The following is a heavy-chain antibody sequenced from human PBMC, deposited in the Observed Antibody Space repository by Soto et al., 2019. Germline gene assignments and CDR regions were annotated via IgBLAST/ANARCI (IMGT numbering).Heavy chain of an antibody. CDR2: STYTGVT. CDR3: ATDSGGPPLNRFDS. J-gene: IGHJ5*01. V-gene: IGHV4-31*03. D-gene: IGHD3-16*01. Sequence: SETLSLTYPVSGGSLREFGHFWTWIRQRPGRGLEWIGYSTYTGVTYYSPSLQSRISISVDTSKNQFSLTLNSVTAADTAVYYCATDSGGPPLNRFDSWGHGTLVTVSS. CDR1: GGSLREFGHF.